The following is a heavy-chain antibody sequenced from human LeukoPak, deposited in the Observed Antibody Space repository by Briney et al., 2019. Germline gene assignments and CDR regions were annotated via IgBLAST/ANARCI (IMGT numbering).Heavy chain of an antibody. CDR2: ISSSGSTI. J-gene: IGHJ6*02. Sequence: GGSLRLSCAASGFTFSSYEMNWVRQAPGKGLEGVSYISSSGSTIYYADSVKGRFTISRDNAKNSLYLQMNSLRAEDTAVYYCARPRGWFGESPLEYGMDVWGQGTTVTVSS. V-gene: IGHV3-48*03. CDR3: ARPRGWFGESPLEYGMDV. D-gene: IGHD3-10*01. CDR1: GFTFSSYE.